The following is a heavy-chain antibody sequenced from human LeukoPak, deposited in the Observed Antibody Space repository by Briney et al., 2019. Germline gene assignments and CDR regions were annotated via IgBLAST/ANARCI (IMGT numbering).Heavy chain of an antibody. J-gene: IGHJ6*02. CDR1: GYTFSDHY. CDR3: AKGGIDYNYYYGIDG. Sequence: GGSLRLSCAACGYTFSDHYIDWVGQAPGKGLEWVGRARNKANNYFTEYAASVKGRFTVSRDDSKNSLYLQMYSLKTEDTAVYYGAKGGIDYNYYYGIDGWGQGTTVTASS. CDR2: ARNKANNYFT. D-gene: IGHD2-21*01. V-gene: IGHV3-72*01.